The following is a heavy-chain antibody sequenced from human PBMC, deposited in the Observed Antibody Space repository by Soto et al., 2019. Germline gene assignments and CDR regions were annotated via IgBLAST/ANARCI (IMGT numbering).Heavy chain of an antibody. CDR1: GGTFSSYT. Sequence: QVQLVQSGAEVKKPGSSVTVSCKASGGTFSSYTISWVRQAPGQGLEWMGGIIPIFGTANYAQKFQGRVTITADEYTSTAYMELSSLRSEDTAVYYCARGNHRWLPLWYFDLWGRGTLVTVSS. V-gene: IGHV1-69*12. CDR3: ARGNHRWLPLWYFDL. CDR2: IIPIFGTA. D-gene: IGHD5-12*01. J-gene: IGHJ2*01.